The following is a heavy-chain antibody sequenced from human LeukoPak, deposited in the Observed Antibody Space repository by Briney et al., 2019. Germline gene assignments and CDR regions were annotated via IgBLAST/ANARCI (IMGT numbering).Heavy chain of an antibody. J-gene: IGHJ4*02. Sequence: ASVTVSCKASGYTFTKYDINWVRQAPGQGLEWMGWISAYNGNGHYAQKFQGRVTMTTETSTSTAYMELSSLRSEDTAVYYCARRYDFWSGYYYDYWGQGTLVTVSS. V-gene: IGHV1-18*01. D-gene: IGHD3-3*01. CDR1: GYTFTKYD. CDR2: ISAYNGNG. CDR3: ARRYDFWSGYYYDY.